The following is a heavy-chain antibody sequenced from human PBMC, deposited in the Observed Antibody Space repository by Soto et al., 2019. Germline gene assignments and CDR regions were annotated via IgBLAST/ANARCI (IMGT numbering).Heavy chain of an antibody. J-gene: IGHJ4*02. CDR1: GYTFSRHG. D-gene: IGHD2-15*01. CDR3: ARDGSYGWDDC. V-gene: IGHV1-18*01. CDR2: ISGYNGNA. Sequence: QVQRVPSGAEVRKPGASVTVSCKASGYTFSRHGIIWVRQAPGQGLEWMGWISGYNGNAKYAQRFQGRVTMTTDTSTSTVYMDLRSLGSDDSAVYYCARDGSYGWDDCWGQGTLVTVSS.